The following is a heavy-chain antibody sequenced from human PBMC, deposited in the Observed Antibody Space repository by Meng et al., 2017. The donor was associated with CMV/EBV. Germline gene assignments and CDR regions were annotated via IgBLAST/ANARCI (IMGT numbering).Heavy chain of an antibody. CDR1: GFTFSSHW. D-gene: IGHD1-26*01. J-gene: IGHJ1*01. V-gene: IGHV3-7*01. CDR3: VRDRWVGATRFFQH. CDR2: IKQDGSEK. Sequence: GESLKISCAASGFTFSSHWMSLVRQAPGKGLEWVANIKQDGSEKYYVDSVKGRFTISRDNVKNSLYLQMNSLRAEDTAVYYCVRDRWVGATRFFQHWGQGTLVTVSS.